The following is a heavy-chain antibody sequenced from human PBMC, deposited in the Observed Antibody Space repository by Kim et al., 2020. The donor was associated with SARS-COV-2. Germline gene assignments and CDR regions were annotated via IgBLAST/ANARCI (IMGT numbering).Heavy chain of an antibody. CDR2: ISSSSSYI. J-gene: IGHJ5*02. Sequence: GGSLRLSCAASGFTFSSYSMNWVRQAPGKGLEWVSSISSSSSYIYYADSVKGRFTISRDNAKNSLYLQMNSLRAEDTAVYYCACWSRGGATHPPWFYPWGEGTLVTVSP. CDR1: GFTFSSYS. CDR3: ACWSRGGATHPPWFYP. D-gene: IGHD3-16*01. V-gene: IGHV3-21*01.